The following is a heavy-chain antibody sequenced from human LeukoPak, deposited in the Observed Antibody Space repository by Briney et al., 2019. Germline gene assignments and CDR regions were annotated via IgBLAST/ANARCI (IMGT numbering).Heavy chain of an antibody. J-gene: IGHJ1*01. Sequence: PSETLSLTCTVSGGSISSSSYYWGWIRQPPGKGLEWIGSIYYSGSTYYNPSLKSRVTISVDTSKNQFSLKLSSVTAADTAVYYCARGAAPGYCTNGVCYSPKGPYFQHWGQGTLVTVSS. CDR2: IYYSGST. CDR1: GGSISSSSYY. D-gene: IGHD2-8*01. CDR3: ARGAAPGYCTNGVCYSPKGPYFQH. V-gene: IGHV4-39*07.